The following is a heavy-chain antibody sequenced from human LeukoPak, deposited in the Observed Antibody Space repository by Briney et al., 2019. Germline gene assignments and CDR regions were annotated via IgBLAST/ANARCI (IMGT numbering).Heavy chain of an antibody. V-gene: IGHV1-2*02. J-gene: IGHJ4*02. Sequence: ASVKVSCTASGYTFTGYYMHWVRQAPGQGLEWMGWINPNSGGTNYAQKFQGRVTMTRDTSISTAYMELSRLRSDDTAVYYCATSSYDFWSGTPRSPDYWGQGTLVTVSS. CDR3: ATSSYDFWSGTPRSPDY. CDR2: INPNSGGT. D-gene: IGHD3-3*01. CDR1: GYTFTGYY.